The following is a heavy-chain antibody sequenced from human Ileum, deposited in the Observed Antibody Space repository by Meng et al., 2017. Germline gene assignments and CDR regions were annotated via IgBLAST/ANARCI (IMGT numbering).Heavy chain of an antibody. CDR2: IHYSGST. D-gene: IGHD2-21*01. CDR3: VRNEGYSLGD. CDR1: GDSITDYH. Sequence: HVQLQGSGPGLVKPSETLSLTWSVSGDSITDYHWSWIRQPPGKGLEWIGYIHYSGSTNYNPSLRSRVTLSVDSSKNQFSLNLNSVTAADTAVYYCVRNEGYSLGDWGQGTLVTVSS. J-gene: IGHJ4*02. V-gene: IGHV4-59*12.